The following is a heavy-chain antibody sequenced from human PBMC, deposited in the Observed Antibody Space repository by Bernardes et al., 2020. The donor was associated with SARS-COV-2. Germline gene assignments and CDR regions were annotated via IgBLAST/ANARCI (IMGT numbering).Heavy chain of an antibody. Sequence: ASVNVSCKASGYTFTSYCISCVRQAPGQGLEWLGWISADSVNTDYAEKFQGRVTMTTDTSTSTAYIELRRLRSHDTAVYYCATVVGYTYGGGWFDPWGQGTLVIVSS. CDR1: GYTFTSYC. D-gene: IGHD5-18*01. CDR2: ISADSVNT. CDR3: ATVVGYTYGGGWFDP. V-gene: IGHV1-18*01. J-gene: IGHJ5*02.